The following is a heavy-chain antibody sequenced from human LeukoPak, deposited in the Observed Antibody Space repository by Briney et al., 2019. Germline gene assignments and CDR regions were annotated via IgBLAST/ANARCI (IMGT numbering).Heavy chain of an antibody. Sequence: ASVKVSCKASGYTFTSYDINWVRQATGQGLEWMGWMNPNSGNTGYAQKFQGRVTMTRNTSISTAYMELSSLRSEDTAVYYCARGRGYDILTGDDYWGQGTLVTLSS. D-gene: IGHD3-9*01. CDR2: MNPNSGNT. CDR1: GYTFTSYD. V-gene: IGHV1-8*01. CDR3: ARGRGYDILTGDDY. J-gene: IGHJ4*02.